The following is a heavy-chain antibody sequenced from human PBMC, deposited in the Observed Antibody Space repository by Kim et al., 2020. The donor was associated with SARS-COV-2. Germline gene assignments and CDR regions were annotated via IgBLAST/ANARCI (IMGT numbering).Heavy chain of an antibody. CDR1: GYSLSSYA. CDR3: ARSGGAGETFY. Sequence: ASVKVSCKASGYSLSSYALNWVRQAPGQGLEWMGWIHPNTGNPSYAQGFTGRFVFSLDTSLSTAYLQISSLKAEDTAVYYCARSGGAGETFYWVQGTLVT. V-gene: IGHV7-4-1*02. CDR2: IHPNTGNP. D-gene: IGHD7-27*01. J-gene: IGHJ4*02.